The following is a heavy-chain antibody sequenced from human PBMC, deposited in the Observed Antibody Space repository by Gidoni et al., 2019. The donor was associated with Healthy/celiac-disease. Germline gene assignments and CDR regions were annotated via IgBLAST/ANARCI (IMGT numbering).Heavy chain of an antibody. D-gene: IGHD3-22*01. CDR2: ISGSGGST. J-gene: IGHJ3*02. CDR3: AKGVFDYYDSSGYYAFDI. CDR1: GFTFSSYA. Sequence: EVQLLESGGGLVQPGGSLRLSCAASGFTFSSYAMSWVRQAPGKGLEWVSAISGSGGSTYYADSVKGRFTISRDNSKNTLYLQMNSLRAEDTAVYYCAKGVFDYYDSSGYYAFDIWGQGTMVTVSS. V-gene: IGHV3-23*01.